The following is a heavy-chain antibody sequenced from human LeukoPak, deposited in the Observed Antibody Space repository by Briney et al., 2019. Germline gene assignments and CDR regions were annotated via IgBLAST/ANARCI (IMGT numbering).Heavy chain of an antibody. CDR3: VGALGTYNFDR. J-gene: IGHJ4*02. V-gene: IGHV4-59*01. D-gene: IGHD7-27*01. Sequence: SETLSLTCTVSGCSITNNYWSWIRQPPGKGLEWIGYMYYSGTTNYNPSLKSRVTISVDMSKNQFSLKLSSVTAADTAVYYCVGALGTYNFDRWGGGTLVRV. CDR2: MYYSGTT. CDR1: GCSITNNY.